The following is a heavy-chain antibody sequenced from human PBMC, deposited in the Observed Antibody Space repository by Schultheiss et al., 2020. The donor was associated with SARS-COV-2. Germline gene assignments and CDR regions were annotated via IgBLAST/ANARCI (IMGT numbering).Heavy chain of an antibody. V-gene: IGHV4-34*01. Sequence: SETLSLTCAVYGGSFSGYYWSWIRQPPGKGLEWIGEINHSGSTYYNPSLKSRVTISVDTSKNQFSLKLSSVTAADTAVYYCASLLYYYDSSGPQGAFDIWGQGTMVTVSS. CDR3: ASLLYYYDSSGPQGAFDI. D-gene: IGHD3-22*01. J-gene: IGHJ3*02. CDR2: INHSGST. CDR1: GGSFSGYY.